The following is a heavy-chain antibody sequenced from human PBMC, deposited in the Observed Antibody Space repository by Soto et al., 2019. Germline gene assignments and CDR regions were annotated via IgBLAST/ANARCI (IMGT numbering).Heavy chain of an antibody. V-gene: IGHV3-30-3*01. D-gene: IGHD6-13*01. Sequence: PGGSLRLSCAASGFTFSSYAMHWVRQAPGKGLEWVAVISYDGSNKYYADSVKGRFTISRDNSKNTLYLQMNSLRAEDTAVYYCARDQKQQLVRGYFQHWGQGTLVTVSS. CDR2: ISYDGSNK. CDR3: ARDQKQQLVRGYFQH. CDR1: GFTFSSYA. J-gene: IGHJ1*01.